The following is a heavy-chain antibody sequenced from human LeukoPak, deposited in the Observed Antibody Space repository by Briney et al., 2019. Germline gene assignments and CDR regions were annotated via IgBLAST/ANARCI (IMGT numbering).Heavy chain of an antibody. D-gene: IGHD3-10*01. V-gene: IGHV1-46*01. CDR2: IYPRDGST. Sequence: ASVKVSCKASGYTFTSNYIHWVRQAPGQGLEWMGMIYPRDGSTSYAQKFQGRVTVTTDTSTSTFYMELSSLRSEDTAIYYCARDSFGVRGFDHWGQGTPVTVSS. J-gene: IGHJ4*02. CDR3: ARDSFGVRGFDH. CDR1: GYTFTSNY.